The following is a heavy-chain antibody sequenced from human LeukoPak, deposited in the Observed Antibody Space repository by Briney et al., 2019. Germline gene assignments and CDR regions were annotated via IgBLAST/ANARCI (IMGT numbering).Heavy chain of an antibody. V-gene: IGHV4-59*08. CDR3: ARHAPVGATNWFDP. Sequence: SETLSLTCTVSGGSISSYYWSWIRQPPGKGLEWIGYIYYSGSTNYNPSLKSRVTISVDTSKNQFSLKLSSVTAADTAVYYRARHAPVGATNWFDPWGQGTLVTVSS. CDR2: IYYSGST. J-gene: IGHJ5*02. D-gene: IGHD1-26*01. CDR1: GGSISSYY.